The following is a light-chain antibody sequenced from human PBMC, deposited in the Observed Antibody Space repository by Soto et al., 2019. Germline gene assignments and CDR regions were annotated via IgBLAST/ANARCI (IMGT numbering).Light chain of an antibody. CDR1: QTLFTY. CDR2: DAS. V-gene: IGKV1-39*01. Sequence: DIQMTQSPSSLSSSVGDRVTITCRASQTLFTYLNWYQHKPGKAPKLLVYDASTLQSGVTSRFSASGSGTDFTLTISNLQPEDFATYYCQQNYITPPFTFGGGTNVE. J-gene: IGKJ4*01. CDR3: QQNYITPPFT.